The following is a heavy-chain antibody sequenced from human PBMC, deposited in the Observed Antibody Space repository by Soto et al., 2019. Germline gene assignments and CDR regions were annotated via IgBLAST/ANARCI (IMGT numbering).Heavy chain of an antibody. CDR2: INPSGGST. CDR3: ARDRDSWPNYYYYGMDV. CDR1: GYTFTSYY. J-gene: IGHJ6*02. Sequence: ASVKVSCKASGYTFTSYYMHWVRQAPGQGLEWMGIINPSGGSTSYAQKFQGRVTMTRDTSTSTVYMELSSPRSEDTAVYYCARDRDSWPNYYYYGMDVWGQGTTVTVSS. D-gene: IGHD3-10*01. V-gene: IGHV1-46*01.